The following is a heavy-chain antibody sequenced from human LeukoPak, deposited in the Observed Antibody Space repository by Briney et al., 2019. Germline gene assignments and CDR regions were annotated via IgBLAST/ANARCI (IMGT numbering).Heavy chain of an antibody. CDR1: GGTFSSYA. D-gene: IGHD5-24*01. CDR3: ARGRVGYNHLFDY. V-gene: IGHV1-69*05. Sequence: SVKVSCKASGGTFSSYAISWVRQAPGQGLEWMGGIIPIFGTANYAQKFQGRVTITTDESTSTAYMELSSLRSEDTAVYYCARGRVGYNHLFDYWGQGTLVTVSS. CDR2: IIPIFGTA. J-gene: IGHJ4*02.